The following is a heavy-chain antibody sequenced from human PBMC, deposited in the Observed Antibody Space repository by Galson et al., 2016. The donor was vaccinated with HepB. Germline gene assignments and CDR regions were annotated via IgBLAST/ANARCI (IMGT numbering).Heavy chain of an antibody. CDR2: INYDGTEK. Sequence: SLRLSCAATGFTYINYWITWVRQAPGKGLEWVANINYDGTEKHFVDSVRGRFSISGDNAKKSAYLEMNSLRVDDTGLYYCVVGRLSYGIDVWGKGTTVIVSS. V-gene: IGHV3-7*01. CDR3: VVGRLSYGIDV. D-gene: IGHD6-25*01. CDR1: GFTYINYW. J-gene: IGHJ6*04.